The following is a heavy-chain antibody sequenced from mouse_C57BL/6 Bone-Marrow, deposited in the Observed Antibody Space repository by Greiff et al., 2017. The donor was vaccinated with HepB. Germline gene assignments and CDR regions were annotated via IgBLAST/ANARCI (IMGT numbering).Heavy chain of an antibody. Sequence: QVQLQQSGAELMKPGTSVKLSCKATGYTFTGYWIEWVKQRPGHGLEWIGEILPGSGSTNYNEKFKGKATFTADTSSNTAYMQLSSLTTEDSAIYYCARFYYYGSSYVRYWYFDVWGTGTTVTVSS. J-gene: IGHJ1*03. CDR2: ILPGSGST. CDR3: ARFYYYGSSYVRYWYFDV. V-gene: IGHV1-9*01. CDR1: GYTFTGYW. D-gene: IGHD1-1*01.